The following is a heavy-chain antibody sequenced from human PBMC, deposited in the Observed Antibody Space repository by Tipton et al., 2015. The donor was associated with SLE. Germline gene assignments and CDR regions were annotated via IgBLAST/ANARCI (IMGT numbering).Heavy chain of an antibody. CDR1: GDSLSNYF. Sequence: TLSLTCTVSGDSLSNYFWTWIRQPPGKGLEWIGYIYSSGSTNSNPSLKSRLTISMDTSNNQFSLRLSSVTAADTAVYYCATGTLVGSWYYYMDVWGIGTMVTVSS. V-gene: IGHV4-4*08. CDR2: IYSSGST. CDR3: ATGTLVGSWYYYMDV. J-gene: IGHJ6*03. D-gene: IGHD2-2*03.